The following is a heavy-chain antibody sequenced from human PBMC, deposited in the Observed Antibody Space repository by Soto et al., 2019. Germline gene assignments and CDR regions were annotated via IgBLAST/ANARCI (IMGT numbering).Heavy chain of an antibody. CDR2: IYHSGSA. CDR3: ARGDLYYDSMGCDFDY. Sequence: QLQLQESGSGLVKPSQTLSLTCAVSGGSISSGGYSWSWIRQPPGKGMEWIGYIYHSGSAYYNPSLTSRVTRSVDSSKNQFSRKLSSVTAADTAVNYFARGDLYYDSMGCDFDYWGQVTLVTVSS. D-gene: IGHD3-22*01. CDR1: GGSISSGGYS. V-gene: IGHV4-30-2*01. J-gene: IGHJ4*02.